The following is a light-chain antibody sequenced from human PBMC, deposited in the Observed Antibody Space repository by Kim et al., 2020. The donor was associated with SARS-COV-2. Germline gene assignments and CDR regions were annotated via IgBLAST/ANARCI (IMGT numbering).Light chain of an antibody. V-gene: IGKV3-20*01. CDR2: GAS. CDR1: QSANNNY. J-gene: IGKJ1*01. Sequence: EVVLTQSPGTLSLSPGERATLSCRASQSANNNYLAWYQQKPGQAPRLLIYGASSRATVIPDRFSGGGSGTDFTLTISRLEPEDFAVYYCEQYGISPRTFGQGTKVDIK. CDR3: EQYGISPRT.